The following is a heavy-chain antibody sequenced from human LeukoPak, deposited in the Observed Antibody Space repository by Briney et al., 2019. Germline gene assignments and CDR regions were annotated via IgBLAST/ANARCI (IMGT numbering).Heavy chain of an antibody. CDR1: GFTLSHYW. D-gene: IGHD3-22*01. V-gene: IGHV3-74*01. CDR3: ARLYYDSNPITWDRHFDF. CDR2: ISNDGSVI. J-gene: IGHJ4*01. Sequence: GGCLRLSCTASGFTLSHYWMHWVRQAPGEGLVWVSRISNDGSVIDYADSVKGRFTISRDNAKNTLYLQMNNLRVEVTAVYYCARLYYDSNPITWDRHFDFWGQGTLATVSS.